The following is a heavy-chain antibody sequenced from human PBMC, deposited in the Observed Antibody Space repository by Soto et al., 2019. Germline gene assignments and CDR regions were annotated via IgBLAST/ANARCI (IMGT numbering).Heavy chain of an antibody. D-gene: IGHD3-3*01. J-gene: IGHJ6*02. V-gene: IGHV1-69*13. CDR3: ARGSTIFGVVISLGYYGMDV. CDR2: IIPIFGTA. CDR1: GGTFSSYA. Sequence: SVQVSCKASGGTFSSYAISWVRQAPGQGLEWMGGIIPIFGTANYAQKFQGRVTITADESTSTAYMELSSLRSEDTAVYYCARGSTIFGVVISLGYYGMDVWGQGTTVTVSS.